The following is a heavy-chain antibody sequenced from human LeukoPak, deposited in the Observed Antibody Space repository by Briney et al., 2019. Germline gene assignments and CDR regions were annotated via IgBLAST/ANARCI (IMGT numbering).Heavy chain of an antibody. CDR1: GYSFTSFW. J-gene: IGHJ3*02. CDR3: ARPRDGYLTDAFDI. V-gene: IGHV5-51*01. Sequence: GASLKISCKGSGYSFTSFWIGWVRQMPGKGLEWMGIIYPGDSESRYSPSFQGQVTISADKSISTAYLQWSSLKASDTAMYYCARPRDGYLTDAFDIWGQGTMVTVSS. D-gene: IGHD5-24*01. CDR2: IYPGDSES.